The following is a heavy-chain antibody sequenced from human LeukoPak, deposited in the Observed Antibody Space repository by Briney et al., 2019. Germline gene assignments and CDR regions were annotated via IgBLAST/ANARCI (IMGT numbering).Heavy chain of an antibody. D-gene: IGHD7-27*01. CDR1: GFTVSSNY. Sequence: GGSLRLSCAASGFTVSSNYMSWVRRAPGKGLEWVSVIYSGGSTYYADSVKGRFTISRDNSKNTLYLQMNSLRAEDTAVYYCARESIDWGYYFDYWGQGTLVTVSS. CDR3: ARESIDWGYYFDY. V-gene: IGHV3-53*01. J-gene: IGHJ4*02. CDR2: IYSGGST.